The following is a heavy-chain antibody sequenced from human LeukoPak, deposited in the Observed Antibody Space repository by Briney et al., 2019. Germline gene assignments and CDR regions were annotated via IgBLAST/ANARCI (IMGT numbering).Heavy chain of an antibody. CDR2: INHSGST. J-gene: IGHJ5*02. D-gene: IGHD1-1*01. V-gene: IGHV4-34*01. CDR1: GVSFSGYY. CDR3: ATIRTGANWYDP. Sequence: SETLSLTCAVYGVSFSGYYWSWLRQPPGKGLEWIGEINHSGSTNYNPSLKSRVTISVDASKSQISLKLSSATAADTAIYYCATIRTGANWYDPWGQGTLVTVSS.